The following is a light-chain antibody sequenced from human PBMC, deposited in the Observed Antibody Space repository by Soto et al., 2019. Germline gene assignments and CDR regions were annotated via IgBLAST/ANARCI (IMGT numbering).Light chain of an antibody. CDR3: QQSYSAPVT. CDR2: AAS. J-gene: IGKJ5*01. Sequence: DIQLTQPPSSLSASVGDRITITCRASQSISSYLNWYRQKPGKAPKLLIYAASSLQSGVPSRFSGSGSGTDFTLTISSLQPEDFATYYCQQSYSAPVTFGQGTRLEI. CDR1: QSISSY. V-gene: IGKV1-39*01.